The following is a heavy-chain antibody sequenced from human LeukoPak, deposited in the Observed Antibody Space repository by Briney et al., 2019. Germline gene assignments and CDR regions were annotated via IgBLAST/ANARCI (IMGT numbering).Heavy chain of an antibody. V-gene: IGHV3-43*01. J-gene: IGHJ1*01. Sequence: GGSLRLSCAASGFTFDDYTMHWVRHAPGKGLEWVSLISWDGGSTYYADSVKGRFTISRDNSKNTLYLQMNSLRAEDTAVYYCAKEGDYYDSSGYYYSYFQHWGQGTLVTVSS. D-gene: IGHD3-22*01. CDR1: GFTFDDYT. CDR2: ISWDGGST. CDR3: AKEGDYYDSSGYYYSYFQH.